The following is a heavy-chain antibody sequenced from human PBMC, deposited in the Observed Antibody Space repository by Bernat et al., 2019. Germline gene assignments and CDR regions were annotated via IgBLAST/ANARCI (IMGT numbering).Heavy chain of an antibody. CDR2: INTDGSNT. Sequence: AQLAESGGDLVQPGGSLRLSCAASGFTFSKFWMYWVRRAPGKGLVWVSRINTDGSNTIYADSVKGRFTISRDNAKNTVNLQMNSLRVEDTGVYYCAKGGWYYNSYVDLWGKGTTVTVSS. CDR1: GFTFSKFW. D-gene: IGHD3-16*01. J-gene: IGHJ6*04. V-gene: IGHV3-74*01. CDR3: AKGGWYYNSYVDL.